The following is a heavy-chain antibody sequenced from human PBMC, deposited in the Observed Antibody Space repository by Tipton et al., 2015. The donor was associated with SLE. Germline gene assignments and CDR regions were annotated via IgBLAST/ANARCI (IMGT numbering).Heavy chain of an antibody. CDR3: ARGTNYDSSGYYSY. CDR1: GYSLSSGYY. J-gene: IGHJ4*02. Sequence: TLSLTCVVSGYSLSSGYYWGWIRQSPGKGLEWIGTLYHSGSTFYNPSLKSRVTISVDTSKNQFSLKLSSVTAADTALYYCARGTNYDSSGYYSYWGQGTLVTVSS. D-gene: IGHD3-22*01. V-gene: IGHV4-38-2*01. CDR2: LYHSGST.